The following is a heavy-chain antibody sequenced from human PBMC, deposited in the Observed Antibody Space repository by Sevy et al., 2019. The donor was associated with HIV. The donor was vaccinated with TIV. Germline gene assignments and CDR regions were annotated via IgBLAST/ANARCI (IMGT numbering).Heavy chain of an antibody. CDR1: GLSVSDNY. CDR2: FYSDGRT. Sequence: GGSLRLSCAGSGLSVSDNYMNWVRQAPGKGLELVSVFYSDGRTYYADSVKGRFTISRDNSKNRLYLHMSNLRPEDTAVYYCARDRYYDASGYYYYYYGMDVWGQGTTVTVSS. D-gene: IGHD3-22*01. J-gene: IGHJ6*02. V-gene: IGHV3-66*01. CDR3: ARDRYYDASGYYYYYYGMDV.